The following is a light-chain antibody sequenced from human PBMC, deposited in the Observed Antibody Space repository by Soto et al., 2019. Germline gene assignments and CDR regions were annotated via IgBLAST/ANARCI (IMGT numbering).Light chain of an antibody. J-gene: IGKJ1*01. CDR2: DAS. V-gene: IGKV1-5*01. CDR1: QSISSW. Sequence: DIQMTQSPSTLSASVGDRVTITCRASQSISSWLAWYQQKPGKAPKLLIYDASSLESGVPSRFSGSGSGTEXTLTIXXXXXXXXXXYYCQQYNSYSGTFGQGTKVEIK. CDR3: QQYNSYSGT.